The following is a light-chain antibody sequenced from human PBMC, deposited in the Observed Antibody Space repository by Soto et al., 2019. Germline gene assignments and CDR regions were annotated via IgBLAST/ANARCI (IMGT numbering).Light chain of an antibody. J-gene: IGKJ1*01. Sequence: EIVMTQSPATLSVSPGERATLSCRASQSVSSNVAWHQQKPGQAPRLLIYGASTRATGIPDRFSGSGSGTEFTLTISSLQSEDFAVYYCQQYSNLWAFGQGTKVEIK. CDR1: QSVSSN. V-gene: IGKV3-15*01. CDR2: GAS. CDR3: QQYSNLWA.